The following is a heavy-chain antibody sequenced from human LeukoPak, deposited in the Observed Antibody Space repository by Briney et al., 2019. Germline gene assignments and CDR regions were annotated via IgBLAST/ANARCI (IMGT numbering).Heavy chain of an antibody. V-gene: IGHV6-1*01. Sequence: SQTLSLTCAISGDSVSSTTTAWNWIRQSPSRGLEWLGRTYYTSKWITDYAVSVKGRITVNPNTSNNQFSLKLSSVTAADTAVYYCARDHRPSGWSYMGYYGMDVWGQGTTVTVSS. CDR1: GDSVSSTTTA. D-gene: IGHD6-19*01. CDR2: TYYTSKWIT. CDR3: ARDHRPSGWSYMGYYGMDV. J-gene: IGHJ6*02.